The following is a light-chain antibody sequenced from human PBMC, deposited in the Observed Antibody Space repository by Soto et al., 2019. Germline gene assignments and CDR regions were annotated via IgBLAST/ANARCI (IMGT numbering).Light chain of an antibody. CDR1: QGIGSA. Sequence: GARCTIRWRACQGIGSALAWYQQNPGKAPKVLIYAASSLESGVPSRFSGSGSGTDFTLTISSLQPEDFASYYCQQFNSCPLTFGGGTKVDIK. CDR3: QQFNSCPLT. V-gene: IGKV1-13*02. CDR2: AAS. J-gene: IGKJ4*01.